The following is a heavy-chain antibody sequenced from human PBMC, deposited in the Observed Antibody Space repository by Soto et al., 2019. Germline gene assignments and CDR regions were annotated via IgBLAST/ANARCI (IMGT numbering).Heavy chain of an antibody. CDR2: ISGSGGST. V-gene: IGHV3-23*01. Sequence: GGSLRLSCAASGFTFSSYVMSWVRQAPGKGLEWVSAISGSGGSTYYADSVKGRFTISRDNSKNTLYLQMNSLRAEDTAVYYCAKTYSNYDFWSGYYGMDVWGQGTTVTVSS. CDR1: GFTFSSYV. J-gene: IGHJ6*02. CDR3: AKTYSNYDFWSGYYGMDV. D-gene: IGHD3-3*01.